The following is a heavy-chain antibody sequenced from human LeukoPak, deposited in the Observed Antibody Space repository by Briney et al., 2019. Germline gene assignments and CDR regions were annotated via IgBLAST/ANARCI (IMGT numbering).Heavy chain of an antibody. V-gene: IGHV3-23*01. Sequence: GGSLRLSCAASGFTFSSYAMSWVRQAPGKGLEWVSAISGSGGSTYYADSVKGRFTISRDNSRNTLYLEMNSLRGEDTALYYCAKVRVDAYVSPNDYWGQGTLVTVSS. CDR1: GFTFSSYA. CDR2: ISGSGGST. D-gene: IGHD3-16*01. J-gene: IGHJ4*02. CDR3: AKVRVDAYVSPNDY.